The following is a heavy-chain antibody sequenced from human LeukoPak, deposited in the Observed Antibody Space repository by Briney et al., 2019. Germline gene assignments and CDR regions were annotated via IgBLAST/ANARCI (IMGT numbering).Heavy chain of an antibody. CDR1: GGTFSSYT. CDR3: ARGGSYDSSGSQFDY. D-gene: IGHD3-22*01. V-gene: IGHV1-69*02. Sequence: SVKVSCKASGGTFSSYTISWVRQAPGQGLEWVGRIIPILGIANYAQKFQGRVTITADKSTSTAYMELSSLRSEDTAVYYCARGGSYDSSGSQFDYWGQGTLVTVSS. J-gene: IGHJ4*02. CDR2: IIPILGIA.